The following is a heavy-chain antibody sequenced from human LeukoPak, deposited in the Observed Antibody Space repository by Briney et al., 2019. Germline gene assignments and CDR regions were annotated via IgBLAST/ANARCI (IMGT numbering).Heavy chain of an antibody. J-gene: IGHJ4*02. V-gene: IGHV1-8*03. CDR1: GYTFTSYD. CDR2: MNPNSGNT. Sequence: GASVKVSCKASGYTFTSYDINWVRQATGQGLEWMGWMNPNSGNTGYAQKFQGRVTITRNTSISTAYMELSSLRSEDTAVYYCARDKTRGLGYSYSKSGNYFDYWGQGTLATVSS. D-gene: IGHD5-18*01. CDR3: ARDKTRGLGYSYSKSGNYFDY.